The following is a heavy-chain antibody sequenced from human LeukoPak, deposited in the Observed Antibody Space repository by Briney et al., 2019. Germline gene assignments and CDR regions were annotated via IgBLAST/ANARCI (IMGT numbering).Heavy chain of an antibody. CDR1: GGTFRKYA. J-gene: IGHJ5*01. Sequence: SVKVSCKPSGGTFRKYAISWVRQAPGQGLEWMGGTIPVFGAPKYAQKFRGRVALIADESTSTAYMELSSLTSEDTAIYYCAKEQKDYSYGLDENWFDSWGQGTLVTVSS. CDR3: AKEQKDYSYGLDENWFDS. V-gene: IGHV1-69*13. D-gene: IGHD3-16*02. CDR2: TIPVFGAP.